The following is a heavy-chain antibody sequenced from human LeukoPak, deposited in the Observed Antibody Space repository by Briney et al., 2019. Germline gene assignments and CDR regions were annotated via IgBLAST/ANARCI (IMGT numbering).Heavy chain of an antibody. CDR2: IKQDGSEK. V-gene: IGHV3-7*03. CDR3: AREHPDINCSSTSCYYWFDP. Sequence: PGGSLRLSCAASGFTFSSYWMSWVRQAPGKGLEWVANIKQDGSEKYYVDSMKGRFTISRDNAKNSLYLQMNSLRAEDTAVYYCAREHPDINCSSTSCYYWFDPWGQGTLVTVSS. D-gene: IGHD2-2*01. CDR1: GFTFSSYW. J-gene: IGHJ5*02.